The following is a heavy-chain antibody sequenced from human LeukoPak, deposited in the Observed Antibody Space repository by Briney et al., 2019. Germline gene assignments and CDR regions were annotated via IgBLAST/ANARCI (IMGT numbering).Heavy chain of an antibody. Sequence: SETLSLTCTVSGGSISTYYWTWIRQPPGKGLEWIGYIQYRGNADYNPSLTSRVTISVDTSNNQCSLRLSSVTAADTAMYYCARVGSLTTFDWGQGTLVTVSS. CDR2: IQYRGNA. CDR1: GGSISTYY. CDR3: ARVGSLTTFD. V-gene: IGHV4-59*01. D-gene: IGHD4-17*01. J-gene: IGHJ4*02.